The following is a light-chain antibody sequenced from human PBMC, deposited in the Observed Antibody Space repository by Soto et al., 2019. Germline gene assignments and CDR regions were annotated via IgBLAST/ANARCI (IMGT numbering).Light chain of an antibody. CDR2: AAS. J-gene: IGKJ1*01. Sequence: ILMTQSPVTLSVSPGERATLFCRASQSVSSNLAWYQQRPGQAPRLLIYAASARATGIPARFSGSGSGTQFTLTISSLQSEDFAVYYCQQYYSWPLWTFGHGTKVEIK. V-gene: IGKV3-15*01. CDR3: QQYYSWPLWT. CDR1: QSVSSN.